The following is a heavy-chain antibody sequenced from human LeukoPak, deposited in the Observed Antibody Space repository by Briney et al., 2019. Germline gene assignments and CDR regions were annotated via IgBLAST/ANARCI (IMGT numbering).Heavy chain of an antibody. D-gene: IGHD5-18*01. CDR1: GFTLTSYP. Sequence: GGSLRLSLPASGFTLTSYPMSWFRQPPGKGREWVSPISGSGGSTYYADSVKGRFTISRDNSKNTLYLQMNSLRAEDTAVYYCARGRDSEYSYGYFGYWGQGTLVTVSS. V-gene: IGHV3-23*01. J-gene: IGHJ4*02. CDR2: ISGSGGST. CDR3: ARGRDSEYSYGYFGY.